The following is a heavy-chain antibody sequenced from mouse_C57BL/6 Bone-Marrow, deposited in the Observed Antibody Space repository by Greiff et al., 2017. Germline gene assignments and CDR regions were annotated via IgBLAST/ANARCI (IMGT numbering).Heavy chain of an antibody. CDR2: IYPGDGDT. Sequence: QVQLQQSGAELVKPGASVKISCKASGYAFSSYWMNWVKQRPGKGLEWIGQIYPGDGDTNYNGKFKGKATLTADKSSSTAYMQLSSLTSEDSAVDFCARGGDNGSSPSGVFDVWGRGTTVTV. J-gene: IGHJ1*03. CDR3: ARGGDNGSSPSGVFDV. V-gene: IGHV1-80*01. CDR1: GYAFSSYW. D-gene: IGHD1-1*01.